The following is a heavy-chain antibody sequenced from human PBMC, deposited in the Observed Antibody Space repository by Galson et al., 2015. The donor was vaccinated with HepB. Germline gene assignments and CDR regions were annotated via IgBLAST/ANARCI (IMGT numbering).Heavy chain of an antibody. CDR1: GFTLSSYS. V-gene: IGHV3-48*01. CDR3: ARGCSSTSCYV. CDR2: ISSGSSTI. Sequence: SLRLSCAASGFTLSSYSMHWVRQAPGKGLEWVSYISSGSSTIYYADSVRGRFTISRDNARNSLYLQMNSLRAEDTAVYYCARGCSSTSCYVWGQGTTVTVSS. J-gene: IGHJ6*02. D-gene: IGHD2-2*01.